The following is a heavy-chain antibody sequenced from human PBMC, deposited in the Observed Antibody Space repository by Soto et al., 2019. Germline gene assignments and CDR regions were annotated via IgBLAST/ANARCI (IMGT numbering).Heavy chain of an antibody. CDR2: SYFRSKWYN. V-gene: IGHV6-1*01. J-gene: IGHJ5*02. D-gene: IGHD5-12*01. CDR3: AKGDNLGPKTGYAFDP. CDR1: GDSVSSNTAS. Sequence: SQTLSLTCAISGDSVSSNTASWNWIRQSPSRGLEWLGRSYFRSKWYNDYAVSVKSRIIINPDASNNQFSLQLNSVTPEDTAVYFCAKGDNLGPKTGYAFDPWGQGIMVTVS.